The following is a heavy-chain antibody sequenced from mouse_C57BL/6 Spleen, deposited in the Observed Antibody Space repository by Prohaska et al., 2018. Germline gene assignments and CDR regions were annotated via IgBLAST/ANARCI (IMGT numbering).Heavy chain of an antibody. J-gene: IGHJ3*01. Sequence: DQLQQSVAELVRTGASVKLSCTASDSNIKNTYMRWVKQRPEQGLEWIGRIDPANGNTKHAQKVQGKASITADTSSNTAYLQLSSLTSEDDAVYFCARGGFAYWGQGTLVTVSA. CDR1: DSNIKNTY. CDR3: ARGGFAY. CDR2: IDPANGNT. V-gene: IGHV14-3*01.